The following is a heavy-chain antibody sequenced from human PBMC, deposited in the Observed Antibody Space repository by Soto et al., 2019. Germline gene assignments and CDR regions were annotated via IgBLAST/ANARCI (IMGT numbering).Heavy chain of an antibody. V-gene: IGHV1-18*04. CDR1: GYTFISHG. J-gene: IGHJ6*02. D-gene: IGHD2-15*01. Sequence: QVQLVQSGVEVKKPGASVKVSCKASGYTFISHGISWVRQAPGQGREWMGWISGKNGNTNYAQKLQGRDTLTTDTSTSTAYIDLRSLRSDDTAVYDWARVSSSIVVVPDYGMDVWGHVTTGTVAS. CDR2: ISGKNGNT. CDR3: ARVSSSIVVVPDYGMDV.